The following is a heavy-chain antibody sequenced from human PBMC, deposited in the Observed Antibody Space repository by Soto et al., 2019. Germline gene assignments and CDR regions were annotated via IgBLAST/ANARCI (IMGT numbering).Heavy chain of an antibody. CDR3: AKDKGRGDYYGSGSYYKGPAYYYYGMDV. CDR2: ISWNSGSI. J-gene: IGHJ6*02. V-gene: IGHV3-9*01. CDR1: GFTFDDYA. Sequence: EVQLVESGGGLVQPGRSLRLSCAASGFTFDDYAMHWVRQAPGKGLEWVSGISWNSGSIGYADSVKGRFTISRDNAKNSLYLQMNSLRAEDTALYYCAKDKGRGDYYGSGSYYKGPAYYYYGMDVWGQGTTVTVSS. D-gene: IGHD3-10*01.